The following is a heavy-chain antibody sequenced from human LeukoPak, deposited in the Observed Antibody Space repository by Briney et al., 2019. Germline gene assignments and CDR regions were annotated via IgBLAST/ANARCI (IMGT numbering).Heavy chain of an antibody. J-gene: IGHJ5*02. V-gene: IGHV1-2*02. CDR1: GYTFNAYY. D-gene: IGHD1-1*01. CDR2: INPSTSAT. Sequence: GASVKVSCKASGYTFNAYYMYWVRQAPGQGLEWMGWINPSTSATNYAQKFQGRITMTSDSSITTAYMELRRLRSDDTAVYFCARGVRGEATGTRARWFDPWGQGTLVTVSS. CDR3: ARGVRGEATGTRARWFDP.